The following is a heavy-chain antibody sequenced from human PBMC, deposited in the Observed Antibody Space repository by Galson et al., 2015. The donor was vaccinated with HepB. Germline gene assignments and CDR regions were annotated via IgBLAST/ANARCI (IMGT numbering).Heavy chain of an antibody. CDR3: AKDLSHYYGDYVDAFDI. J-gene: IGHJ3*02. D-gene: IGHD4-17*01. CDR1: GFTFSSYA. CDR2: ISGSGGST. V-gene: IGHV3-23*01. Sequence: SLRLSCAASGFTFSSYAMSWVRQAPGKGLEWVSAISGSGGSTYYADSVKGRFTISRDNSKNTLYLQMNSLRAEDTAVYYCAKDLSHYYGDYVDAFDIWGQGTMVTVSS.